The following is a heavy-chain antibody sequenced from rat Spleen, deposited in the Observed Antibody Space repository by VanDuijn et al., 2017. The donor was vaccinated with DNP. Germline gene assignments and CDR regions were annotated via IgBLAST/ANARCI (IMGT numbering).Heavy chain of an antibody. J-gene: IGHJ3*01. CDR2: IQNGGST. CDR1: GFSLNSYH. V-gene: IGHV2S1*01. Sequence: QAQLKESGPGLVQPSQTLSLTCTVSGFSLNSYHVHWVRQPPGKGLEWMGGIQNGGSTDYNSALKSRVSISRDTSKSQVFLKMNSLQTDDTGTYYCTREAPDGYWIAYWGQGTLVTVSS. CDR3: TREAPDGYWIAY. D-gene: IGHD1-4*01.